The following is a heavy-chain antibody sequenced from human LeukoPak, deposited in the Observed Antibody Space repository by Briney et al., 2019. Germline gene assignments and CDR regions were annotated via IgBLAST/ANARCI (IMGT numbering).Heavy chain of an antibody. D-gene: IGHD4-17*01. Sequence: SETLSLTCTVSGVSIGSYYWNWIRQPPGKGLEYIGYIYYGGRTNYNPSLKSRVTISVDTSKIQFSLRLDSVPAADTAVYYCARGYLRMAGDFLDYWGQGTLVTVSS. V-gene: IGHV4-59*01. CDR1: GVSIGSYY. CDR2: IYYGGRT. J-gene: IGHJ4*02. CDR3: ARGYLRMAGDFLDY.